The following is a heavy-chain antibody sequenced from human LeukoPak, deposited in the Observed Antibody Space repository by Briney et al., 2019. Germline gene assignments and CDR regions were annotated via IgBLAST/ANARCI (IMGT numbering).Heavy chain of an antibody. CDR3: AKDRRGCTSTSCYYRFAY. V-gene: IGHV3-23*01. CDR1: GFTFSSYA. CDR2: ISGSGGST. Sequence: GGSLRLSCAASGFTFSSYAMSWVRQAPGKGLEWVSGISGSGGSTHYADSVKGRITISRDNSKNTLYLQINSMSAEDTAVYYCAKDRRGCTSTSCYYRFAYWGQGTLVTVSS. D-gene: IGHD2-2*01. J-gene: IGHJ4*02.